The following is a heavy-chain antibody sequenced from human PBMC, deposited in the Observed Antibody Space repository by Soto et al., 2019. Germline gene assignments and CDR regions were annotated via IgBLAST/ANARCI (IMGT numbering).Heavy chain of an antibody. Sequence: PGGSLRLSCAVSGFTFSDYYMTWIRQAPGKGLEWVSYINSSSTYTNYADSVKGRFTISRDNAKNSLYLQMNSLRAEDTAVYYCAKVGPYDSGSYMFRYNWFGPWGPGTLVTVSS. J-gene: IGHJ5*02. CDR2: INSSSTYT. D-gene: IGHD3-10*01. CDR1: GFTFSDYY. CDR3: AKVGPYDSGSYMFRYNWFGP. V-gene: IGHV3-11*05.